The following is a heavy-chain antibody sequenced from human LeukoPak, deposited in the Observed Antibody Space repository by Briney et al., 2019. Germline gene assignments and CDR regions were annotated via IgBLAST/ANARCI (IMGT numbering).Heavy chain of an antibody. V-gene: IGHV1-18*01. CDR3: ARVGGYGDYVVAFDI. D-gene: IGHD4-17*01. Sequence: ASVKVSCKASGYTFTSYGISWVRQAPGQELEWMGWISAYNGNTNYAQKLQGRVTMTTDTSTSTAYMELRSLRSDDTAVYYCARVGGYGDYVVAFDIWGQGTMVTVSS. CDR2: ISAYNGNT. J-gene: IGHJ3*02. CDR1: GYTFTSYG.